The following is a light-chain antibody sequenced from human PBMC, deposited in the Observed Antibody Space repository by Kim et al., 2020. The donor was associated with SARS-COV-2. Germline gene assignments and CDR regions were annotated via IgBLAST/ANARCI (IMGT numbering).Light chain of an antibody. CDR3: QAWDSSTHNYV. J-gene: IGLJ1*01. CDR2: QDN. Sequence: PVPTASITCSEYELGDKYVSWYQQQPGPSPVVVIYQDNQRPSGIPARFSGSNSGNTATLTISGTQAMDEADYYCQAWDSSTHNYVFGAGTKVTVL. CDR1: ELGDKY. V-gene: IGLV3-1*01.